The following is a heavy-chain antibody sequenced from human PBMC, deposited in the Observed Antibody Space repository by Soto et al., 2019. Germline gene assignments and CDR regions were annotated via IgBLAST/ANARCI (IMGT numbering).Heavy chain of an antibody. CDR2: IIQDGTT. J-gene: IGHJ4*02. V-gene: IGHV3-23*01. D-gene: IGHD4-17*01. CDR1: GFQVCSYS. CDR3: AKDLRPDGVWDFDS. Sequence: EVQLLESGGGLVQPGGSLGISCAASGFQVCSYSMAWVRQAPGRGPEWVSGIIQDGTTYYADSVKGRFTISRDNSRNSVYLQMITLRGEDTAVYYCAKDLRPDGVWDFDSWGQGTLVTVSS.